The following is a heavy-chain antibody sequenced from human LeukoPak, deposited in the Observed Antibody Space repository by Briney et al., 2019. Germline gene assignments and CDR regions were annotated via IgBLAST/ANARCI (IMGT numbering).Heavy chain of an antibody. J-gene: IGHJ4*02. V-gene: IGHV3-15*01. CDR2: IKSKTDGGTT. CDR1: GFTFINAW. Sequence: GGFCRRCLAASGFTFINAWISLVGQSAGPVPPLVGRIKSKTDGGTTDYAAPVKGRFTISRDDSKNTLYLQMNSLKTEDTAVYYCRRITMVRGVINDYWGQGTLVTVSS. D-gene: IGHD3-10*01. CDR3: RRITMVRGVINDY.